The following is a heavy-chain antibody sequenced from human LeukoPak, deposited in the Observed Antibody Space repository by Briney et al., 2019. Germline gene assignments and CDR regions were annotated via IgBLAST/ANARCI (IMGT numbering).Heavy chain of an antibody. V-gene: IGHV3-21*01. CDR2: ISSSSSYI. CDR3: ARDVQWDWYFDL. J-gene: IGHJ2*01. D-gene: IGHD1-26*01. CDR1: GFTVSSYS. Sequence: GGSLRLSCAASGFTVSSYSMNWVRQAPGKGLEWVSSISSSSSYIYYADSVKGRFTISRDNAKNSLYLQMNSLRAEDTAVYYCARDVQWDWYFDLWGRGTLVTVPS.